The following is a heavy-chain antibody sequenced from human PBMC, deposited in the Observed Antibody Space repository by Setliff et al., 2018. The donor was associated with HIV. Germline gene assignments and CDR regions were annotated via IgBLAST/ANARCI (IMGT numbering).Heavy chain of an antibody. CDR2: IYFTGDS. CDR1: GESFSGHH. V-gene: IGHV4-34*01. CDR3: ARGRKRDGYNFYYYYMDV. D-gene: IGHD5-12*01. J-gene: IGHJ6*03. Sequence: KLSETLSLTCAACGESFSGHHYSWIRQPPGKGLQWIGSIYFTGDSYYDPSLKSRVTISVDTSKNQFSLKLSSVTAADTAVYYCARGRKRDGYNFYYYYMDVWDKGTTVTVSS.